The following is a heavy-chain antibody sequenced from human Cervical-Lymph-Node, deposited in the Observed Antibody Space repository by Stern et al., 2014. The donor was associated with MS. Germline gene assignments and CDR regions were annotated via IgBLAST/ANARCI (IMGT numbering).Heavy chain of an antibody. CDR1: GFVFRRYA. V-gene: IGHV3-30*04. J-gene: IGHJ4*02. CDR3: AKGGSGSYLD. CDR2: ISYDGRDK. Sequence: VPLLESGGGVVQPGRSLRLSCAASGFVFRRYALHWVRQAPGTGLEWVALISYDGRDKYYTDSVKGRFTVSRDNSNNTVDLEMNSLRLEDTAVYYCAKGGSGSYLDWGQGSLVTVSS. D-gene: IGHD1-26*01.